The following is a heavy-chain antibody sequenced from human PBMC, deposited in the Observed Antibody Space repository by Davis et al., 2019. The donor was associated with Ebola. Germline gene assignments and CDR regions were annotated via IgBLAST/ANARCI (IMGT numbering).Heavy chain of an antibody. D-gene: IGHD4-17*01. Sequence: SETLSLTCTVSGYSISSGYYWGWIRQPPGKGLEWIGSIYHSGSTYYNPSLKSRVTISLGTSKNQFSLKLSSVTAADTAIYYCARDRYSTVTTFYGMDVWGQGTTVTVSS. CDR3: ARDRYSTVTTFYGMDV. CDR2: IYHSGST. V-gene: IGHV4-38-2*02. J-gene: IGHJ6*01. CDR1: GYSISSGYY.